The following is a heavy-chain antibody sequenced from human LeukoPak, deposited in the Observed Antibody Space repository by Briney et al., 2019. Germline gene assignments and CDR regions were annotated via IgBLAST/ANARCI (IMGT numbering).Heavy chain of an antibody. CDR1: GCTISSYA. Sequence: GGSLRLSCAASGCTISSYAMSWVRQAPGKGLEWVSAISSSGAGTYYADSVKGRFTISRDNSKNTLYLQMHSLRAEDTAVYYCTTNTSSWSFDYWGQGTLVTVSS. D-gene: IGHD6-13*01. V-gene: IGHV3-23*01. CDR2: ISSSGAGT. J-gene: IGHJ4*02. CDR3: TTNTSSWSFDY.